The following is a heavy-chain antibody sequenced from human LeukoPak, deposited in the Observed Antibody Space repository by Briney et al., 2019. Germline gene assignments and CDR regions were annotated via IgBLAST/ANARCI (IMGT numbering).Heavy chain of an antibody. CDR3: ARGAPGYVSVAGYYFDY. J-gene: IGHJ4*02. CDR2: TNHSGST. D-gene: IGHD6-19*01. Sequence: PSETLSLTCAVYGGSFSGYYWSWIRQPPGKGLEWIGETNHSGSTNYNPSLKSRVTISVDTSKNQFSLKLSSVTAADTAVYYCARGAPGYVSVAGYYFDYWGQGTLVTVSS. V-gene: IGHV4-34*01. CDR1: GGSFSGYY.